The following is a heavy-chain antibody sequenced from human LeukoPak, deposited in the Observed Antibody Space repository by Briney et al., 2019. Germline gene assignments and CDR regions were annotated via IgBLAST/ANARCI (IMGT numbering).Heavy chain of an antibody. CDR1: GDSINNSY. CDR2: IFSSGST. D-gene: IGHD4-23*01. CDR3: ARWARYAMEV. V-gene: IGHV4-4*09. J-gene: IGHJ6*02. Sequence: SETLSLTCTVSGDSINNSYWTWVRQPPGKGLECIGYIFSSGSTNYNPSLKSRVTMSVDTSKNQFSLNLNSVTASDTAVYYCARWARYAMEVWGHGTTVTVSS.